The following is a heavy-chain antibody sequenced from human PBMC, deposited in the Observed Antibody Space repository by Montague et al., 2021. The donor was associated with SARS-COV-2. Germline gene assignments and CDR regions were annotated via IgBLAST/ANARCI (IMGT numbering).Heavy chain of an antibody. Sequence: SETLSLTCTVSGVSITTYYWSWIRQSPGKGLEWIGYVHYTGSTKYNPSLKTRVTLSLDTPKKHCSLKLKSVTAADTAVYYCARDGALPGQQPLEYWGQGTLVTVSS. D-gene: IGHD6-13*01. CDR2: VHYTGST. V-gene: IGHV4-59*01. CDR3: ARDGALPGQQPLEY. J-gene: IGHJ4*02. CDR1: GVSITTYY.